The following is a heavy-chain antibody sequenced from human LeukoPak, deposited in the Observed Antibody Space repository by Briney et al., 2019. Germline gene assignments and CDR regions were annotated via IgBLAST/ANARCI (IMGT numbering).Heavy chain of an antibody. J-gene: IGHJ4*02. V-gene: IGHV3-21*01. D-gene: IGHD5-24*01. CDR3: AKDWGGDGYNEFIDY. CDR1: GFTFSSYS. CDR2: ISSSSSYI. Sequence: PGGSLRLSCAASGFTFSSYSMNWVRQAPGKGLEWVSSISSSSSYIYYADSVKGRFTISRDNAKNSLYLQMNSLRAEDTAVYYCAKDWGGDGYNEFIDYWGQGTLVTVSS.